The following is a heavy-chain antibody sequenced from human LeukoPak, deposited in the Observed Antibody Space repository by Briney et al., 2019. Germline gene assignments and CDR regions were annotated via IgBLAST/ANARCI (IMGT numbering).Heavy chain of an antibody. CDR2: INAGNGNT. D-gene: IGHD6-13*01. V-gene: IGHV1-3*01. J-gene: IGHJ3*02. CDR1: GYTFTSYA. Sequence: ASVKVSCKASGYTFTSYAMHWVRQAPGQRLEWMGWINAGNGNTKYSQKFQGRVTITRDTSASTAYMELSSLRSEDTAVYYCARILCPLLYSSSCYEAFDIWGQGTMVTVSS. CDR3: ARILCPLLYSSSCYEAFDI.